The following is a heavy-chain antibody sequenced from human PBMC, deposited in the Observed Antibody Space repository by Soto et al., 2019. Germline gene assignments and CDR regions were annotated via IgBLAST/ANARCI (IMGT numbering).Heavy chain of an antibody. J-gene: IGHJ4*02. CDR1: GYSFTSYW. D-gene: IGHD6-13*01. V-gene: IGHV5-51*01. CDR3: ARHGIAAGPDY. CDR2: IYPGDSDT. Sequence: GESRKISCKGSGYSFTSYWIGWVRQMPGKVLEWMGLIYPGDSDTRYSPSFQGQVTISADQSISTAYLQWSSLKASDTALYYCARHGIAAGPDYWGQGTLVTVSS.